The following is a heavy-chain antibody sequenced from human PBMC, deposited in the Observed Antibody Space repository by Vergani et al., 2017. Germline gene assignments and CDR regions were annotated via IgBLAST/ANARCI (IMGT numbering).Heavy chain of an antibody. CDR1: GGSISSSSYY. CDR3: ARVTGDAPPYFDY. D-gene: IGHD7-27*01. J-gene: IGHJ4*02. CDR2: IYYSGST. Sequence: QLQLQESGPGLVKPSETLSLTCTVSGGSISSSSYYWGWIRQPPGKGLEWIGSIYYSGSTYYNPSLKSRVTISVDTSKNQFSLKLSSVTAADTAVYYCARVTGDAPPYFDYWGQGTLVTVSS. V-gene: IGHV4-39*01.